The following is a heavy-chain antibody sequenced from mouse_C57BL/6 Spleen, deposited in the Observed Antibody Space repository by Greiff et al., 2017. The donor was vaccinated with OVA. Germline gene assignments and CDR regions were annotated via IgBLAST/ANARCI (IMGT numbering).Heavy chain of an antibody. Sequence: DVQLQESGPGLVKPSQSLSLTCSVTGYSIPSGYYWNWIRQFPGNKLEWMGYISYAGSHNYNPSLKNRISITRDTSKNQFFLKLNSVTTEDTATYYCARDGDYYGRSGGYWGQGTTLTVSS. CDR1: GYSIPSGYY. D-gene: IGHD1-1*01. J-gene: IGHJ2*01. V-gene: IGHV3-6*01. CDR3: ARDGDYYGRSGGY. CDR2: ISYAGSH.